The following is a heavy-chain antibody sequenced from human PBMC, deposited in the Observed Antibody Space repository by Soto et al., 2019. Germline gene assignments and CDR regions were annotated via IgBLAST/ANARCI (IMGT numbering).Heavy chain of an antibody. CDR2: INPKTGET. J-gene: IGHJ4*02. V-gene: IGHV1-2*02. Sequence: QAQLVQSGAEVKKPGASVKVSCKTSGYTFTAYYIHWVRQAPGQGLEWVGWINPKTGETKYAQKFQGRVTMTADTSITTAYMELGRLRSDDTAVYYCARRLAYCGGDCYTEPIDYWGQGTLVTVSS. CDR3: ARRLAYCGGDCYTEPIDY. CDR1: GYTFTAYY. D-gene: IGHD2-21*02.